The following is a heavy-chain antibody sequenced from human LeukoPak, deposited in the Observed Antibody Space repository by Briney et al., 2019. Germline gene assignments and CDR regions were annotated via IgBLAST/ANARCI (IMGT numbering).Heavy chain of an antibody. CDR2: IYYSGST. Sequence: PSETLSLTCTVSGGSISHYYWSWIRQPPGKGLEWIGYIYYSGSTRYNPSLKRRVTISVDTSKKQFSLKLSSVTAADTAVYYWASGYYYDSSGYFEYWGQGTLFTASS. D-gene: IGHD3-22*01. V-gene: IGHV4-59*08. CDR1: GGSISHYY. CDR3: ASGYYYDSSGYFEY. J-gene: IGHJ4*02.